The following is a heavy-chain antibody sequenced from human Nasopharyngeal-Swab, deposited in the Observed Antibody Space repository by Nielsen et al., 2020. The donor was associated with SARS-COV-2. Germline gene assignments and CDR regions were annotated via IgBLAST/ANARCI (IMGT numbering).Heavy chain of an antibody. J-gene: IGHJ4*02. Sequence: ASVKVSCKASGYTFTSYYMHWVRQAPGQGLEWMGIINPSGGSTSYAQKFQGRVTITRDTSASTAYMELSSLRSEDTAVYYCARPSGGWYSDYWGQGTLVTVSS. V-gene: IGHV1-46*01. CDR1: GYTFTSYY. CDR2: INPSGGST. D-gene: IGHD2-15*01. CDR3: ARPSGGWYSDY.